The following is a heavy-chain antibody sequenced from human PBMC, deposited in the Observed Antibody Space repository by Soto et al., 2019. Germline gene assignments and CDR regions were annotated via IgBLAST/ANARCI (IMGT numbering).Heavy chain of an antibody. CDR1: GGTFSSYA. Sequence: QVQLVQSGAGVKKPGSSVKVSCKASGGTFSSYAISWVRQAPGQGLEWMGGIIPIFGTANYAQKFQGRVTITADESTSTASMQLSSLRSEDTAVYYCAGGAAYDSSGYYYTNFDYWGQGTLVTVSS. V-gene: IGHV1-69*12. CDR2: IIPIFGTA. D-gene: IGHD3-22*01. CDR3: AGGAAYDSSGYYYTNFDY. J-gene: IGHJ4*02.